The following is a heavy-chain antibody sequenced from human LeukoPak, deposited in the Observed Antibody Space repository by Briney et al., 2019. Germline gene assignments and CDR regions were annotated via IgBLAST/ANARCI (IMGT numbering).Heavy chain of an antibody. J-gene: IGHJ3*02. CDR2: IYPGDSDT. CDR3: ARAWRFNWNRPADDAFDI. V-gene: IGHV5-51*01. D-gene: IGHD1-20*01. CDR1: GYSFTSYW. Sequence: GESLKISCKGSGYSFTSYWIGWVRQMPGKGLEWMGIIYPGDSDTRYSPSFQGQVTISADKSISTAYLQWSSLKASDTAMYYCARAWRFNWNRPADDAFDIWGQGTMVTVSS.